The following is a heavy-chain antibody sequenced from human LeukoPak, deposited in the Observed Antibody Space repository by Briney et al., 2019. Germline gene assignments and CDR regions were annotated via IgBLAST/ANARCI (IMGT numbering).Heavy chain of an antibody. Sequence: SQTLSLTCTVSGVSISSGDYYWNWIRQHPEKGLEWIGYMYDSGTTHYNPSLTSRVTITVDTSKNQFSLKLNSVTAADTAVYYCARGGVQSWFDPWGQGTLVTVSS. V-gene: IGHV4-31*03. D-gene: IGHD2-8*01. CDR3: ARGGVQSWFDP. CDR2: MYDSGTT. J-gene: IGHJ5*02. CDR1: GVSISSGDYY.